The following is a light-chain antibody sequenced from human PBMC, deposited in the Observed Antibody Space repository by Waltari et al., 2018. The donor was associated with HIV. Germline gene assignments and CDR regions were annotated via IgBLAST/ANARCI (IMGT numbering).Light chain of an antibody. Sequence: QSALTQPASASGSPGQSIPLSCTCTSSHVGGYTYFSWYQQHPGKAPKLMINDVTNRPSGVSNRFSGSKSGNTASLTISGLQAEDEADYYCSSYTSSSRVFGGGTKLTVL. V-gene: IGLV2-14*03. CDR3: SSYTSSSRV. CDR1: SSHVGGYTY. J-gene: IGLJ3*02. CDR2: DVT.